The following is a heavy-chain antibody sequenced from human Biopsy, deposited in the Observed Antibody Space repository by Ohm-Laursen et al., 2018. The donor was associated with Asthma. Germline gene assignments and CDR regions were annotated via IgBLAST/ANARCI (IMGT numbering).Heavy chain of an antibody. Sequence: SLRLSCTASGFVFDDYALHWVRQTPGKGLEWVSSIIWNGARVDYADAVKGRFTISRDNAKNSLYLQMNTLKTEDTAIYFCAKASSSGWSAPLDYWGQGMLVAVSS. CDR2: IIWNGARV. CDR3: AKASSSGWSAPLDY. J-gene: IGHJ4*02. CDR1: GFVFDDYA. D-gene: IGHD6-19*01. V-gene: IGHV3-9*01.